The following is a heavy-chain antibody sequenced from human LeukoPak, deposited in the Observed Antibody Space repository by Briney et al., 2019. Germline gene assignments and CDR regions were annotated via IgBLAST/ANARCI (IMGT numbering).Heavy chain of an antibody. CDR1: GGSISSGGYY. D-gene: IGHD6-13*01. V-gene: IGHV4-61*08. CDR3: ARHEWAAAGFDY. Sequence: SQTLSLTCTVSGGSISSGGYYWSWIRQPPGKGLEWIGYIYYSGSTNYNPSLKSRVTISVDTSKNQFSLKLSSVTAADTAVYYCARHEWAAAGFDYWGQGTLVTVSS. J-gene: IGHJ4*02. CDR2: IYYSGST.